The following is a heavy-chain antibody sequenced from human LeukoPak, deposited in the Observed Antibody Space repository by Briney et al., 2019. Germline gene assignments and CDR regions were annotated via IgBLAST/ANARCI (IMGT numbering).Heavy chain of an antibody. J-gene: IGHJ3*02. CDR2: IYYSGST. Sequence: SETLSLTCAVSGGSISSSTYYWGWIRQPPGKGLEWIGSIYYSGSTYYNPSLKSRVTISVDTSKNQFSLKLSSVTAADTAVYYCARPMVRGVRNDAFDIWGQGTMVTVSS. CDR3: ARPMVRGVRNDAFDI. V-gene: IGHV4-39*07. CDR1: GGSISSSTYY. D-gene: IGHD3-10*01.